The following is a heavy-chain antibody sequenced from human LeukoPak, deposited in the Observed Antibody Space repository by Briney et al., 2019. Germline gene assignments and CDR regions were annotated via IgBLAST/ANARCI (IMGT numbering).Heavy chain of an antibody. V-gene: IGHV3-33*06. CDR1: GFTFSSYG. J-gene: IGHJ4*02. CDR2: IWYDGSNK. CDR3: AKGSYPEPLGKEMATITPPFDY. D-gene: IGHD5-24*01. Sequence: GRSLRLSCAASGFTFSSYGMRGGRHAPGERLEWVAVIWYDGSNKYYADSVKGRFTISRDNSKNTLYLQMNGLGAEDTAVYYCAKGSYPEPLGKEMATITPPFDYWGQGTLVTVSS.